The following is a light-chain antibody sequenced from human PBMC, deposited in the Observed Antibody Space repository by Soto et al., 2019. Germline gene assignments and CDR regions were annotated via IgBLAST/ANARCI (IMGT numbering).Light chain of an antibody. CDR1: SSNIGSNY. CDR2: RNN. CDR3: AAWDDSLSGSHVV. Sequence: QSVLTQPPSASGTPGQRVTISCSGSSSNIGSNYVYWYQQLPGTAPKLLIYRNNQRPSGVPDRFSGSKSGTSASLAISGLPSEDEADYYCAAWDDSLSGSHVVFGGGTKLTVL. V-gene: IGLV1-47*01. J-gene: IGLJ2*01.